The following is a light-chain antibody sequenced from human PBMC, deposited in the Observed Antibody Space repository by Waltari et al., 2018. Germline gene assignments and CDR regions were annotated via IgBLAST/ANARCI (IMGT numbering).Light chain of an antibody. Sequence: EIVMMQSPATLSVSPGERATLSCWASQSVSSNLAWYQQKPGQAPRLLIYGASTRATGIPARFSGSGSGTDFTLTISSLQSEDFAVYYCQQYSLWPPTFGGGTKVEIK. CDR2: GAS. CDR3: QQYSLWPPT. V-gene: IGKV3-15*01. CDR1: QSVSSN. J-gene: IGKJ4*01.